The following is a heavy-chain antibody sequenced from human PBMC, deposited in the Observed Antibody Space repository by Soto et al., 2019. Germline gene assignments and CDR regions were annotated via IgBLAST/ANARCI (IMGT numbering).Heavy chain of an antibody. J-gene: IGHJ5*02. V-gene: IGHV4-61*01. CDR2: IYYSGST. CDR3: ARDMIFDP. Sequence: SETLSLTCTVSGGSVSSGSYYWSWIRQPPGKGLEWIGYIYYSGSTNYNHSLKSRVTISVDTSKNQFSLKLSSVTAADTAVYYCARDMIFDPWGQGTLVTVSS. CDR1: GGSVSSGSYY. D-gene: IGHD3-16*01.